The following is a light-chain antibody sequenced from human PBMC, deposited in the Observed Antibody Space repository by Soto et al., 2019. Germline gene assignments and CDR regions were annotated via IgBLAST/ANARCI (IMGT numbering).Light chain of an antibody. CDR1: QSVSSSY. V-gene: IGKV3-20*01. CDR2: GAS. Sequence: EIVLTQSPGTLSFSPGERATLSCRASQSVSSSYLAWYQQKPGQAPRLLIYGASSRATGIPDRFSGSGSGTDLTLTISRLEPEDFAVYYCQKYGSSPWTCGQGTKVDIK. J-gene: IGKJ1*01. CDR3: QKYGSSPWT.